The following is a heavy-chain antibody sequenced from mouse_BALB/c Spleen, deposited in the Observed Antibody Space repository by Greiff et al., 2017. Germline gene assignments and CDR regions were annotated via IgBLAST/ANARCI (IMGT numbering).Heavy chain of an antibody. V-gene: IGHV1-19*01. CDR3: ATNDGDYAMDY. J-gene: IGHJ4*01. CDR1: GYTFTDYY. CDR2: VNPYNGGT. Sequence: VQLQQSGPELVKPGASVKMSCKASGYTFTDYYMDWVKQSHGESFEWIGRVNPYNGGTSYNQKFKGKATLTVDKSSSTAYMELNSLTSEDSAVYYCATNDGDYAMDYWGQGTSVTVSS.